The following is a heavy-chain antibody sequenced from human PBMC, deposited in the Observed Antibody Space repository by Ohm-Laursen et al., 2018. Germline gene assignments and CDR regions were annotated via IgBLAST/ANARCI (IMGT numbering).Heavy chain of an antibody. V-gene: IGHV1-8*01. Sequence: ASSVKVSCKTSGYTFTSLDINWVRQAPRQGPEWMGWMSPNNGNTDYAQKFQGRVTMTRDTSISTAYMELSSLTSEDTAVYYCARGVAAGLDYWGQGSLVSVSS. CDR1: GYTFTSLD. CDR3: ARGVAAGLDY. J-gene: IGHJ4*02. D-gene: IGHD6-19*01. CDR2: MSPNNGNT.